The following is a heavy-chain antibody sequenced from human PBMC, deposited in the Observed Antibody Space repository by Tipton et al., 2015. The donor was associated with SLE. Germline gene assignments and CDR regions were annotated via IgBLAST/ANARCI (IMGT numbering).Heavy chain of an antibody. J-gene: IGHJ2*01. CDR3: ARRSKYVWYFDL. D-gene: IGHD4-11*01. V-gene: IGHV4-34*01. CDR1: GGSFSGYY. Sequence: TLSLTCAVYGGSFSGYYWSWTRQPPGKGLEWIGEINHSGGTKYNPSLKSRVTISVDTSKNQFSLKLSSVTAADTAVYYCARRSKYVWYFDLWGRGSLVTVSS. CDR2: INHSGGT.